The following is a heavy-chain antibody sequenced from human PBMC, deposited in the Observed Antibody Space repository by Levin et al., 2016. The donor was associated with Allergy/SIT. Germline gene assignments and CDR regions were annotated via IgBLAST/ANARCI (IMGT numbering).Heavy chain of an antibody. Sequence: GGSLRLSCAGSGFTFSKHIMSWVRQAPGKGLEWVAKLNQDGSENAYVDSVKGRFTISRDNAKNSLYLQMHTLRAEDTAVYYCARWVENNGNWGMDSWGQGTLVTVSS. CDR1: GFTFSKHI. V-gene: IGHV3-7*01. D-gene: IGHD7-27*01. CDR2: LNQDGSEN. J-gene: IGHJ4*02. CDR3: ARWVENNGNWGMDS.